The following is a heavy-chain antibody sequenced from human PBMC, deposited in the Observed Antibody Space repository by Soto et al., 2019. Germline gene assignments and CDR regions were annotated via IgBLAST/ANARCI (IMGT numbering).Heavy chain of an antibody. Sequence: PSETLSLTCTVSGGSISSYYWSWIRQPPGKGLEWIGYIYYSGSTNYTPSLKSRVTISVDTSKNQFSLKLSSVTAADTAVYYCARGDPLLWFGEKVYYGMDVWGQGTTVTVSS. V-gene: IGHV4-59*01. CDR1: GGSISSYY. D-gene: IGHD3-10*01. CDR2: IYYSGST. CDR3: ARGDPLLWFGEKVYYGMDV. J-gene: IGHJ6*02.